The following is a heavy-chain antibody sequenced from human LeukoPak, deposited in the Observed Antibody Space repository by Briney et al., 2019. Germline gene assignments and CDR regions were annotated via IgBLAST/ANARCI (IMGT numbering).Heavy chain of an antibody. CDR1: GFTVSNNY. V-gene: IGHV3-15*01. CDR2: IKSKSDGGTT. CDR3: TTCTGGSCYSDY. Sequence: PGGSLRLSCAASGFTVSNNYMSWVRQAPGKGLEWVGRIKSKSDGGTTDYAAPVKGRFTISRDDSKNTLYLQMNSLKIEDTAVYYCTTCTGGSCYSDYWGQGTLVTVSS. D-gene: IGHD2-15*01. J-gene: IGHJ4*02.